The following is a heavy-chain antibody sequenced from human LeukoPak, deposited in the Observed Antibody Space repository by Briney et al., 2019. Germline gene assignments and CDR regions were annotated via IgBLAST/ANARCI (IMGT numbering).Heavy chain of an antibody. CDR3: ARDAIGDGYNYAFDI. Sequence: SETQSLTCTVSGGSFSTYSWSWIRQPPGKGLEWIGYIYHSGSTYYNPSLKSRVTISVDRSKNQFSLKLSSVTAADTAVYYCARDAIGDGYNYAFDIWGQGTMVTVSS. J-gene: IGHJ3*02. D-gene: IGHD5-24*01. CDR2: IYHSGST. V-gene: IGHV4-30-2*01. CDR1: GGSFSTYS.